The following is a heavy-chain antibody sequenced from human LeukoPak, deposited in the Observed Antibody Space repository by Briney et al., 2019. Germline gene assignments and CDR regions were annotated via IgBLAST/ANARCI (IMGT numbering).Heavy chain of an antibody. V-gene: IGHV3-23*01. J-gene: IGHJ4*02. Sequence: AGGSLRLSCAASGFTFSSYGMSWVRQAPGKGLEWVSAISGSAFGTYYADSVKGRFTISRDNSKNTLYLQMNGLRAEDTAVYYCAKGRGYDFWSGYCDYWGQGTLVTVSS. D-gene: IGHD3-3*01. CDR3: AKGRGYDFWSGYCDY. CDR2: ISGSAFGT. CDR1: GFTFSSYG.